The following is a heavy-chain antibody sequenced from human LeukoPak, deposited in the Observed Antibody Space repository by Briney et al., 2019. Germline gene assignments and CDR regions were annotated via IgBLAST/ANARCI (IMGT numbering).Heavy chain of an antibody. CDR1: GFTFSSYG. CDR3: ARAVAGTPTGNY. J-gene: IGHJ4*02. V-gene: IGHV3-30*03. Sequence: QPGGSLRLSCAASGFTFSSYGMHWVRQAPGKGLEWVAVISYDGSNKYYADSVKGRFTISRDNSKNTLYLQMNSLRADDTAVYYWARAVAGTPTGNYWGQGTLVTASS. CDR2: ISYDGSNK. D-gene: IGHD6-19*01.